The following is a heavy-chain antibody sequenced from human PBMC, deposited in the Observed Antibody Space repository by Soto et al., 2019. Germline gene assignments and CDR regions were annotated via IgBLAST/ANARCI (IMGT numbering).Heavy chain of an antibody. V-gene: IGHV3-74*01. CDR3: ARNHHERGSDAFDI. J-gene: IGHJ3*02. CDR1: GLTFSSYW. CDR2: INSDGSST. D-gene: IGHD3-10*01. Sequence: GGAVRRSCAGSGLTFSSYWMHWVRQAPGKGLVWVSRINSDGSSTSYADSVKGRFTISRDNAKNTLYLQMNSLRAEDTAVYYCARNHHERGSDAFDIWGQGTMVTVSS.